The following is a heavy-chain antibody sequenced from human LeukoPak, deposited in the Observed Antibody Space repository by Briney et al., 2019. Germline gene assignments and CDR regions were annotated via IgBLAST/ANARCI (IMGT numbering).Heavy chain of an antibody. CDR2: INHSGST. V-gene: IGHV4-34*01. D-gene: IGHD1-26*01. Sequence: SETLSLTCAVYGGSFSGYYWSWIHQPPGKGLEWIGEINHSGSTNYNPSLKSRVTISVDTSKNQFSLKLSSVTAADTAAYYCARGPGRQDYWGQGTLVTVSS. J-gene: IGHJ4*02. CDR3: ARGPGRQDY. CDR1: GGSFSGYY.